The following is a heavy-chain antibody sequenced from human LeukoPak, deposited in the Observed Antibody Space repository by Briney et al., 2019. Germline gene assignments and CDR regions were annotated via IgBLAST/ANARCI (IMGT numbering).Heavy chain of an antibody. CDR3: TKDPLGYYFDY. D-gene: IGHD7-27*01. CDR2: ISYDGRSK. V-gene: IGHV3-30*18. Sequence: PGGSLRLSCAASGFTFSSYDMHWVRQAPGKGLEWVAIISYDGRSKYYADSVKGRFTISRDNSKNTLYLQMNSLRTEDTAVYYCTKDPLGYYFDYWGQGTLVTVSS. CDR1: GFTFSSYD. J-gene: IGHJ4*02.